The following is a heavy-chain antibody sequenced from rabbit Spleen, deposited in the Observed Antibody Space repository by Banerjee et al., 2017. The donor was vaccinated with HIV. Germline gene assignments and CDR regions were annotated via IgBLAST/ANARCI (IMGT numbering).Heavy chain of an antibody. V-gene: IGHV1S45*01. J-gene: IGHJ4*01. Sequence: QEQLVESGGGLVKPGASLTLTCTASGFSFSSSYDMCWVRQAPGKGLEWIGCIYTGNAKTYYASWAKGRFTISKSSSTTVTLQMTSLTAADTATYFCARDAGSGDYIDVYFNLWGQGTLVTVS. CDR1: GFSFSSSYD. CDR2: IYTGNAKT. D-gene: IGHD8-1*01. CDR3: ARDAGSGDYIDVYFNL.